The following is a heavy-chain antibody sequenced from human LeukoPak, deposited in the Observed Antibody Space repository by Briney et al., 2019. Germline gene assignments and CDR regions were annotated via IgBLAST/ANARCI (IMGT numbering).Heavy chain of an antibody. V-gene: IGHV3-33*01. J-gene: IGHJ5*02. D-gene: IGHD4-11*01. CDR3: AIDAQRGFDYSNSLEH. CDR1: GFTFSHFG. Sequence: GTSLRLSCEASGFTFSHFGMHWVRQAPGKGLEWVAVIWSDATNEYYADSVKGRFTISRDNFKNTVSLQMNSLRAEDTAVYYCAIDAQRGFDYSNSLEHWGQGSLVIVSS. CDR2: IWSDATNE.